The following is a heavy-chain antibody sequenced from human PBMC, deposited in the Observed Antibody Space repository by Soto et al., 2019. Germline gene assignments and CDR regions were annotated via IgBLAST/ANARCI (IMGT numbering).Heavy chain of an antibody. Sequence: EVQLLESGGGLVQPGGSLRLSCAASGFIFSTYAMSWVRQAPGKGLEWVSSISGTGGSTYYADSVKGRFTISRDNSKNTLYLQMNSLRAEDTAIYYCAKGRRSDGDYWGQGTLVTVSS. CDR2: ISGTGGST. CDR1: GFIFSTYA. V-gene: IGHV3-23*01. J-gene: IGHJ4*02. CDR3: AKGRRSDGDY.